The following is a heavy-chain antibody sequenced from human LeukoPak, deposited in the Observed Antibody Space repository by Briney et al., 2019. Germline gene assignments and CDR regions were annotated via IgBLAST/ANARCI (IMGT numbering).Heavy chain of an antibody. V-gene: IGHV4-39*07. CDR3: AREPTYYYDSSGYYDPGG. CDR2: IYYSGST. D-gene: IGHD3-22*01. CDR1: GGSISSSSYY. Sequence: PSETLSLTCTVSGGSISSSSYYWGWIRQPPGKGLEWIGSIYYSGSTYYNPSLKSRVTISVDTSKNQFSLKLSSVTAADTAVYYCAREPTYYYDSSGYYDPGGWGQGTLVTVSS. J-gene: IGHJ4*02.